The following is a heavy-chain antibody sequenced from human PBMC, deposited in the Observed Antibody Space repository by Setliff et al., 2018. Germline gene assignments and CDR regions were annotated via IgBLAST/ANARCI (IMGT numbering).Heavy chain of an antibody. Sequence: PSETLSLTCAVSGGSISSSNWWSWVRQPPGKGLEWIGEIYHSGSTNYNPSLKRRVTISVDTSKNQFSLKLSSVTAADTALYYCTVYNTGSSKDHYWGQGTPVTVSS. D-gene: IGHD2-8*02. CDR3: TVYNTGSSKDHY. CDR1: GGSISSSNW. J-gene: IGHJ4*02. V-gene: IGHV4-4*02. CDR2: IYHSGST.